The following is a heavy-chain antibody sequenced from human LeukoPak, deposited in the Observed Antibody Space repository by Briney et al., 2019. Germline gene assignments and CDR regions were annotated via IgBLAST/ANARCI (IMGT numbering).Heavy chain of an antibody. CDR2: IKSEATGATP. D-gene: IGHD2-2*01. CDR1: GFTFTNAW. Sequence: PGGSLRLSCAASGFTFTNAWMSWVRQAPGKGLEWVGRIKSEATGATPDYAAPVKARFTISRDDSKNTLYLQMNSLKTEDTAVYYCTTAGDCNSASCSGSYFYYMDVWGKGTTVTVSS. V-gene: IGHV3-15*01. CDR3: TTAGDCNSASCSGSYFYYMDV. J-gene: IGHJ6*03.